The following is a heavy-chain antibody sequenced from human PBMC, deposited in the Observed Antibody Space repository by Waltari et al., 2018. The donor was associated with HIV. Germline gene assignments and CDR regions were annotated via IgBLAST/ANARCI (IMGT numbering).Heavy chain of an antibody. CDR2: IYTGGST. CDR1: VFTVSSNY. V-gene: IGHV3-66*01. D-gene: IGHD5-18*01. Sequence: EVQLVESGGGLVQPGGSLRLSCAASVFTVSSNYMSWVRQAPGKGLEWVSLIYTGGSTYYADSVKGRFTISRDNSKNTLYLQMNSLRAEDTAVYYCASPDTTMVHGHYYFYHMDVWGQGTTVTVSS. CDR3: ASPDTTMVHGHYYFYHMDV. J-gene: IGHJ6*02.